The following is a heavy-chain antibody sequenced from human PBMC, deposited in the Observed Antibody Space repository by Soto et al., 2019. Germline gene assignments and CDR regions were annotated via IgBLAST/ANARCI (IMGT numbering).Heavy chain of an antibody. CDR1: GFTFSSYS. J-gene: IGHJ4*02. Sequence: EVQLVESGGGLVKPGGSLRLSCAASGFTFSSYSMNWVRQAPGKGLEWVSSISSSSSYIYYADSVKGRFTISRDNAKNSLYLQMNSLRAEDTAVYYCARHKRIAAAVDYWGQGTLVTVSS. D-gene: IGHD6-13*01. CDR2: ISSSSSYI. CDR3: ARHKRIAAAVDY. V-gene: IGHV3-21*01.